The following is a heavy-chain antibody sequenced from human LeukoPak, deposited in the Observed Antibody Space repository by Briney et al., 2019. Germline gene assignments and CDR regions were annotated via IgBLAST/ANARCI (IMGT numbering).Heavy chain of an antibody. CDR2: IYYSGST. CDR1: GRPIRSGGYY. D-gene: IGHD6-13*01. CDR3: ARAGYSSSHDY. J-gene: IGHJ4*02. V-gene: IGHV4-31*03. Sequence: SDTLSLTYTVSGRPIRSGGYYWTWIRQPPGKGLEWVGYIYYSGSTYYNPSLKSRVTISVDTSKNQFSLKLSSVTAADTAVYYCARAGYSSSHDYWGQGTLVTVSS.